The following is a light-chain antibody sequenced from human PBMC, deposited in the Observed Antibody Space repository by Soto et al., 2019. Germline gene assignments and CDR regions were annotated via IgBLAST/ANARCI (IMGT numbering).Light chain of an antibody. CDR2: AAS. CDR1: QSISSY. V-gene: IGKV1-6*01. CDR3: LQDYNYPLA. Sequence: IQMTQSPSSLSSSVGDIFTITCGASQSISSYLNWYQQKPGKAPKLLIYAASSLQSGVPSRFSGSGSGTDFTLTISSLQPEDFATYYCLQDYNYPLAFGQGTKVDIK. J-gene: IGKJ1*01.